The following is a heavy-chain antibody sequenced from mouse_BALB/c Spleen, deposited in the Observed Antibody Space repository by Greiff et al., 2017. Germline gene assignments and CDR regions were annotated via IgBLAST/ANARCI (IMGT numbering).Heavy chain of an antibody. D-gene: IGHD3-2*01. V-gene: IGHV1S81*02. J-gene: IGHJ4*01. CDR2: INPSNGGT. CDR1: GYTFTSYY. CDR3: TRDSSGYGDY. Sequence: VQLQQSGAELVKPGASVKLSCKASGYTFTSYYMYWVKQRPGQGLEWIGEINPSNGGTNFNEKFKSKATLTVDKSSSTAYMQLSSLTSEDSAVYYCTRDSSGYGDYWGQGTSVTVSS.